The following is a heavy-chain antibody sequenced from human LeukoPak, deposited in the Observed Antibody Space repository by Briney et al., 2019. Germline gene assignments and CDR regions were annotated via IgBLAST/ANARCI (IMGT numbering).Heavy chain of an antibody. Sequence: GGSLRLSCAASGFTFSSYAMSWVRQAPGKGLEWVSAISGSGGSTYYADSVKGRFTISRDNSKNTLYLEMNSLRAEDTAVYYCAKFYDILTSYFDYWGQGTLVTVSS. D-gene: IGHD3-9*01. J-gene: IGHJ4*02. V-gene: IGHV3-23*01. CDR3: AKFYDILTSYFDY. CDR2: ISGSGGST. CDR1: GFTFSSYA.